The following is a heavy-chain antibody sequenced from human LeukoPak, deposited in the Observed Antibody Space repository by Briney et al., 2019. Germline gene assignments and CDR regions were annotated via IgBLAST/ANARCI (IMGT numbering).Heavy chain of an antibody. D-gene: IGHD2-2*01. J-gene: IGHJ6*02. Sequence: ASVKVSCKVSGYTLTELSMHWVRQAPGKGLEWMGGFDPEDGETIYAQKFQGRVTITADESTSTAYMELSSLRSEDTAVYYCARAPTPVVVPAAPRDYYYYYGMDVWGQGTTVTVSS. V-gene: IGHV1-24*01. CDR1: GYTLTELS. CDR2: FDPEDGET. CDR3: ARAPTPVVVPAAPRDYYYYYGMDV.